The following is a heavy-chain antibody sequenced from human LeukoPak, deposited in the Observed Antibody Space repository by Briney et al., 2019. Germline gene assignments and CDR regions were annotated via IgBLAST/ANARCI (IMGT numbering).Heavy chain of an antibody. CDR1: GYTFTGYY. D-gene: IGHD3-22*01. CDR3: AREDYYDGGSNDY. J-gene: IGHJ4*02. V-gene: IGHV1-2*02. CDR2: INPNSGGT. Sequence: ASVKVSCKASGYTFTGYYMHWVRQAPGQGLEWMGWINPNSGGTNYAQKFQGRVTITRNTSISTAYMELSSLRSEDTAVYFCAREDYYDGGSNDYWGQGTLVTVSS.